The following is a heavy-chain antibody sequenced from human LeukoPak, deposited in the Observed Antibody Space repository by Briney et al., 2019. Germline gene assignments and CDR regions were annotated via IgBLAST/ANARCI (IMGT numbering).Heavy chain of an antibody. Sequence: GGSLRLSCAASGFTFNRYGMHWVRQAPGKGLEWVAYIGHDGSNKYYADSVKGRFTIARDSSKDTLYLQMNSMRAEGTAVYYCARDVRIVYYDTSPDYWGQGTLVTVSS. V-gene: IGHV3-30*02. CDR2: IGHDGSNK. CDR1: GFTFNRYG. J-gene: IGHJ4*02. D-gene: IGHD3-22*01. CDR3: ARDVRIVYYDTSPDY.